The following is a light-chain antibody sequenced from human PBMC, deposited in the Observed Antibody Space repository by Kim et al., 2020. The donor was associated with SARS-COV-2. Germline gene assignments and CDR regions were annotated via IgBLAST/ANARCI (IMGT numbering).Light chain of an antibody. CDR3: QAWDSSTAV. Sequence: SSELTQPPSVSVSPGQTASITCSGDKLGDKYACWYQQKPGQSPVLVIYQESKRPSGIPERFSGSNSGNTATLTISGTQAVDEADYYCQAWDSSTAVFGGGTQLTVL. V-gene: IGLV3-1*01. J-gene: IGLJ3*02. CDR2: QES. CDR1: KLGDKY.